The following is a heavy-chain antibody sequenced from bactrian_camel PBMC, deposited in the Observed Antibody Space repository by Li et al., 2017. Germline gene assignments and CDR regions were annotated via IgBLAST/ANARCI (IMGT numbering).Heavy chain of an antibody. V-gene: IGHV3S54*01. D-gene: IGHD1*01. CDR1: EWTPSSNC. CDR2: IYTGGGGSA. J-gene: IGHJ4*01. Sequence: QLVESGGGSVQAGGSLRLSCVASEWTPSSNCMGWFRQPPGKEREAVATIYTGGGGSAYYVDPVKGRFTISKDTSTGTLYLEMKSLRPEDTAMYYCAADYFCPPVGYPNSLSAAFRLAGQGTQVTVS.